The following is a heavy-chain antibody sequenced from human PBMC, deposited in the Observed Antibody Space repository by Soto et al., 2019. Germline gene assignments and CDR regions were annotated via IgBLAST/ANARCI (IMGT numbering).Heavy chain of an antibody. Sequence: PWETLSLTCTVSGGSISSYFWSWIRQPPGKGLEWIGYIYYSGSSSNNPSLESRVTMSVDTSKNQFSLRLSFVTAADTAVYYCAGLHPHQYDMDVWGQGTTVTVSS. CDR3: AGLHPHQYDMDV. J-gene: IGHJ6*02. CDR1: GGSISSYF. D-gene: IGHD5-12*01. V-gene: IGHV4-59*01. CDR2: IYYSGSS.